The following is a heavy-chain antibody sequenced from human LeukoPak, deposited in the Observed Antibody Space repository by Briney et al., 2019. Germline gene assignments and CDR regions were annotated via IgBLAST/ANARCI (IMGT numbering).Heavy chain of an antibody. Sequence: ASVKVSCKASGGTFSSYAISWVRQAPGQGLEWMGRIIPIFGTANYAQKFQGRVTITTDESTSTAYMELSSLRSEDTAVYYCARGGDSYGLTYFDYWGQGTLVTVSS. CDR1: GGTFSSYA. J-gene: IGHJ4*02. CDR3: ARGGDSYGLTYFDY. CDR2: IIPIFGTA. V-gene: IGHV1-69*05. D-gene: IGHD5-18*01.